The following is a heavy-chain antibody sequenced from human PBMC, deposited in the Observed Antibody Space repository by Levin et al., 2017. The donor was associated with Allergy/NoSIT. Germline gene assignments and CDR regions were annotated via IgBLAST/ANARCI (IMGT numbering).Heavy chain of an antibody. J-gene: IGHJ5*02. CDR1: GFKFDDYA. CDR2: ISWSSISA. D-gene: IGHD2-15*01. V-gene: IGHV3-9*01. CDR3: TKDVASTCYWEFDL. Sequence: GGSLRLSCAASGFKFDDYAMHWVRQVPGKGLEWVSGISWSSISAGYADSVKGRFTISRDNAKNSLYLQMNSLRPEDTAFYYCTKDVASTCYWEFDLWGQGTLVTVSA.